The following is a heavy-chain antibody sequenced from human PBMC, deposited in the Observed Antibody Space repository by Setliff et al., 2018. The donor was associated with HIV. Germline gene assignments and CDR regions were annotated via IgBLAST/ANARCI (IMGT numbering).Heavy chain of an antibody. D-gene: IGHD3-10*01. Sequence: SETLSLTCTVSGGSISTHYWSWIRQPPGKGLQWIGYIYNSGRGNYNPSLKSRISMSVDTSKSQVSLNLRSVTAADTAVYYCARGRLLWSGSYYYYYMDVWGKGTTVTVSS. CDR2: IYNSGRG. J-gene: IGHJ6*03. CDR1: GGSISTHY. V-gene: IGHV4-59*11. CDR3: ARGRLLWSGSYYYYYMDV.